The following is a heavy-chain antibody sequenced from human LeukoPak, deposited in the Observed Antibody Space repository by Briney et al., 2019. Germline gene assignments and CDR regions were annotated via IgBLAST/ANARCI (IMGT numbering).Heavy chain of an antibody. CDR3: ARGVCTNGICYGPYYYYGMDV. J-gene: IGHJ6*02. D-gene: IGHD2-8*01. CDR2: ISAYNGNT. Sequence: GASVKVSCKASGYTFTSYGISWVRQAPGQGLEWMGWISAYNGNTNYAQKLQGRVTMTTDTSTSTAYMELRSLRSDDTAVYYCARGVCTNGICYGPYYYYGMDVWGQGTTVTVS. V-gene: IGHV1-18*01. CDR1: GYTFTSYG.